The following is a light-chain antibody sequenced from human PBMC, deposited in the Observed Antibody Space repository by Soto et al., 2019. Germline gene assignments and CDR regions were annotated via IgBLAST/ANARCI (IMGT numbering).Light chain of an antibody. CDR2: DDS. J-gene: IGLJ1*01. Sequence: QSVLTQPASVSGSPGQSITISCAGISNDLGGYNYVSWYQQHPGRVTKLQIYDDSNRPSGVSNRFSGSKSGNTASLTITRLQAEDEADYYCASYTYTSPYVFGIGTRSPS. CDR1: SNDLGGYNY. V-gene: IGLV2-14*03. CDR3: ASYTYTSPYV.